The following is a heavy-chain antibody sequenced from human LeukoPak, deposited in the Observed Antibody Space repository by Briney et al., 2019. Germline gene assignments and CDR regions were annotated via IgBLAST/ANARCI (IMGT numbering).Heavy chain of an antibody. Sequence: PGGSLRLSCAASGFTFSNYAMIWVRQTPGKGLEWVSAIGDSGANTYYADSVKGRFTISRDNSKNTLHLQMNSLRAEDTAIYSCARQVGPDYWGQGTLVTVSS. CDR1: GFTFSNYA. J-gene: IGHJ4*02. CDR2: IGDSGANT. D-gene: IGHD1-26*01. V-gene: IGHV3-23*01. CDR3: ARQVGPDY.